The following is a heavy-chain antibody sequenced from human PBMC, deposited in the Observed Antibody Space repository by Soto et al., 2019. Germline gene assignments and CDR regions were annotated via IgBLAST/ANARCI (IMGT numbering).Heavy chain of an antibody. D-gene: IGHD1-1*01. V-gene: IGHV4-34*01. CDR3: ARVERGTATTVVDAFDI. J-gene: IGHJ3*02. Sequence: QVQLQQWGAGLLKPSETLSLTCAVFGGSVNSGNYYWSWIRQPPGKGLEWIGEMSHSGGTHFNPSLKGRVTISVDTPKNQSSLKMSSVTAADTALYYCARVERGTATTVVDAFDIWGPGTMVTVSS. CDR2: MSHSGGT. CDR1: GGSVNSGNYY.